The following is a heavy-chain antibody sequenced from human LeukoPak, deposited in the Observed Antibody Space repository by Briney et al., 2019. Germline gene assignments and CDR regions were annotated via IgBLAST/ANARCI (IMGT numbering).Heavy chain of an antibody. V-gene: IGHV3-74*01. CDR2: INSDGSST. CDR1: GFTFSSYW. CDR3: ARDGPRGVPFDY. J-gene: IGHJ4*02. D-gene: IGHD3-10*01. Sequence: GGSLRPSCAASGFTFSSYWMHWVRQAPGKGLVWVSRINSDGSSTSYADSVKGRFTISRDNAKNTLYLQMNSLRAEDTAVYYCARDGPRGVPFDYWGQGTLVTVSS.